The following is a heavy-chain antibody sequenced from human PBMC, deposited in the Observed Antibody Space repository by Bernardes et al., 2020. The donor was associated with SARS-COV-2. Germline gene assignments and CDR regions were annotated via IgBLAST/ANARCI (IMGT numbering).Heavy chain of an antibody. CDR2: ISGSGGST. CDR3: AKGGQLLGYCSGGSCYIFDY. V-gene: IGHV3-23*01. J-gene: IGHJ4*02. D-gene: IGHD2-15*01. Sequence: GGSLRLSCAASGFTFSSYAMSWVRQAPGKGLEWVSAISGSGGSTYYADSVKGRFTISRDNSKNTLYLQMNSLRAEDTAVYYCAKGGQLLGYCSGGSCYIFDYWGQGTLVTVSS. CDR1: GFTFSSYA.